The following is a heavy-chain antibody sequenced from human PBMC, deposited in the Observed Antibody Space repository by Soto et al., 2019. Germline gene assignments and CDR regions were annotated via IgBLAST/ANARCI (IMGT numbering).Heavy chain of an antibody. CDR2: IYYSGST. CDR1: GGSISSYY. J-gene: IGHJ3*02. V-gene: IGHV4-59*01. Sequence: SETLSLTCTVSGGSISSYYWSWIRQPPGKGLEWIGYIYYSGSTNYNPSLKSRVTISVDTSKNQFSLKLSSVTAADTAVYYCARERVTVAGLDNDAFDIWGQGTMVTVSS. CDR3: ARERVTVAGLDNDAFDI. D-gene: IGHD6-19*01.